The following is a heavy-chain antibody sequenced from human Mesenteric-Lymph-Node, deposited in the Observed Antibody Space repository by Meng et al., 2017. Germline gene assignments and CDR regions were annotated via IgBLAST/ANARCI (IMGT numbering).Heavy chain of an antibody. CDR3: ARGILEIPTIFNYYHGMDV. Sequence: SETLSLTCTVSGGSISSGAYYWNWIRQPAGKGLEWIGRIYTSGSTNYNPSLKSRATISIDTSENQVFLKLISVTAADTAVYFCARGILEIPTIFNYYHGMDVWGQGTTVTVSS. CDR1: GGSISSGAYY. J-gene: IGHJ6*02. V-gene: IGHV4-61*02. D-gene: IGHD5-24*01. CDR2: IYTSGST.